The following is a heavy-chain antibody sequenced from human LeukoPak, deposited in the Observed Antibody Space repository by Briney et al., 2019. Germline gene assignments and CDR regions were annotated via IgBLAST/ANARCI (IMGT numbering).Heavy chain of an antibody. Sequence: GGSLRLSCAASGFTFSSYAMSWVRQAPGKGLEWVSAISGSGGSTYYADSVKGRFTISRDNSKNTLYLQMNSLRAEDTAVYYCAKDLTPTTVTSDGYWGQETLVTVST. CDR1: GFTFSSYA. CDR2: ISGSGGST. V-gene: IGHV3-23*01. CDR3: AKDLTPTTVTSDGY. J-gene: IGHJ4*02. D-gene: IGHD4-11*01.